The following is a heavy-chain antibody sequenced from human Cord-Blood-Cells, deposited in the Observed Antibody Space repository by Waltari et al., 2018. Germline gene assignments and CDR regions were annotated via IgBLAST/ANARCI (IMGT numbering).Heavy chain of an antibody. CDR2: IYTSGST. D-gene: IGHD6-13*01. J-gene: IGHJ5*02. Sequence: QVQLQESGPGLVKPSEPLSLTCTVSGGSISSYYWSWIRPPAGKGLEWIGRIYTSGSTNYNPSLKSRVTMSVDTSKTQFSLKLSSVTAADTAVYYCARMGIAAAGTGWFDPWGQGTLVTVSS. CDR1: GGSISSYY. CDR3: ARMGIAAAGTGWFDP. V-gene: IGHV4-4*07.